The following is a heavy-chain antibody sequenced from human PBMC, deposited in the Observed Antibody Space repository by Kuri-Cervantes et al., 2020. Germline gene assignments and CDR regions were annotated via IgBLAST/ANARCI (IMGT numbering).Heavy chain of an antibody. CDR1: GGSFSGYY. V-gene: IGHV4-34*01. J-gene: IGHJ6*03. Sequence: SETLSLTCAVYGGSFSGYYWSWIRQPPGQGLEWIGEINHSGSTNYNPSLKSRVTISVDTSKNQFSLKLSSVTAADTAVYYCARQTNYYYFYIDVWGRGTTVTVSS. CDR2: INHSGST. CDR3: ARQTNYYYFYIDV. D-gene: IGHD1-14*01.